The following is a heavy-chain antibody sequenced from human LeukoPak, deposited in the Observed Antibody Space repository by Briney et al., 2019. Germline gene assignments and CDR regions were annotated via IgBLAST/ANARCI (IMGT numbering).Heavy chain of an antibody. D-gene: IGHD6-13*01. CDR2: IRYDGSNK. Sequence: PGGSLRLSCAASGFTFSSYGMHWVRQAPGKGLEWVAFIRYDGSNKYYADSVKGRFTISRDNSKNTLYLQMNSLRAEATAVYYCAKDQAAAAGLDGPDYWGQGTLVTVSS. CDR1: GFTFSSYG. V-gene: IGHV3-30*02. J-gene: IGHJ4*02. CDR3: AKDQAAAAGLDGPDY.